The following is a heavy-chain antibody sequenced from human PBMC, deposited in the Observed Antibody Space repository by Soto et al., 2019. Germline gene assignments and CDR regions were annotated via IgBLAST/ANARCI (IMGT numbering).Heavy chain of an antibody. CDR1: GGTFSSYA. D-gene: IGHD2-2*01. J-gene: IGHJ4*02. CDR3: ARASEYCSSTSCYVGY. CDR2: IIPIFGTA. Sequence: VASVKVSCKASGGTFSSYAISWVRQAPGQGLEWMGGIIPIFGTANYAQKFQGRVTITADESTSTAYMELSSLRSEDTAVYYCARASEYCSSTSCYVGYWGQGTLVTVSS. V-gene: IGHV1-69*13.